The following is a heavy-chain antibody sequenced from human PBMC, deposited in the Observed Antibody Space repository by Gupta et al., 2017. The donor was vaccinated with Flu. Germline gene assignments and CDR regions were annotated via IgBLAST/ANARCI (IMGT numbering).Heavy chain of an antibody. V-gene: IGHV3-7*01. D-gene: IGHD3-22*01. J-gene: IGHJ4*02. CDR3: AREGRGDYYDSSGTSDY. Sequence: WMSWVRQAPGKGLEWVANIKQDGSEKYYVDSVKGRVTISRDNAKNSLYLQMNSLRAEDTAVYYCAREGRGDYYDSSGTSDYWGQGTLVTVSS. CDR1: W. CDR2: IKQDGSEK.